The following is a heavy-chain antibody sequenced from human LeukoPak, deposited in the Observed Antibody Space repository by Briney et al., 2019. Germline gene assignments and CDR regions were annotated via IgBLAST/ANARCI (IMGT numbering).Heavy chain of an antibody. CDR2: ISGSGGST. J-gene: IGHJ4*02. V-gene: IGHV3-23*01. CDR3: AREVVIVVEPAANTIDY. CDR1: GFTFSSYA. D-gene: IGHD2-2*01. Sequence: GGSLRLSCAASGFTFSSYAMSWVRQAPGKGLEWVSAISGSGGSTYYADSVKGRFTISRDNAKNSLFLQMNSLRVEDTAVYYCAREVVIVVEPAANTIDYRGQGTRVTVSS.